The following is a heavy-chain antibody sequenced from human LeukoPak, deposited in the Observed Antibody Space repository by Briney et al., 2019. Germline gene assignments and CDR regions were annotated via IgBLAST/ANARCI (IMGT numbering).Heavy chain of an antibody. V-gene: IGHV1-46*01. D-gene: IGHD2-2*01. CDR1: GYTFTSYY. Sequence: ASVKVSCKASGYTFTSYYMHWVRQAPGQGLEWMGIINPSGGSTSYTQKFQGRVTMTRDTSTSTVYMELSSLRSEDTAVYYCARDNRDCSSTSCRPFDQTDAFDIWGQGTMVTVSS. CDR3: ARDNRDCSSTSCRPFDQTDAFDI. J-gene: IGHJ3*02. CDR2: INPSGGST.